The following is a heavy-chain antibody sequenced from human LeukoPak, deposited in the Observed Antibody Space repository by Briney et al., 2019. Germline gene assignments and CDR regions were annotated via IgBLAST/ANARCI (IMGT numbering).Heavy chain of an antibody. CDR1: GYTFTSYG. Sequence: ASVKVSCKASGYTFTSYGISWVRQAPGQGLEWMGWISAYNGNTNYAQKLQGRVTMTTDTSTSTAYMGLRSLRSDDTAVYYCARVDRDGFRTRNYGMDVWGQGTTVTVSS. D-gene: IGHD5-24*01. CDR3: ARVDRDGFRTRNYGMDV. CDR2: ISAYNGNT. V-gene: IGHV1-18*01. J-gene: IGHJ6*02.